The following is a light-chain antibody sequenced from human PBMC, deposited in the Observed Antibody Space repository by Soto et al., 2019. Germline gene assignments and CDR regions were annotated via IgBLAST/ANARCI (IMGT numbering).Light chain of an antibody. CDR3: QTWGTGIQV. Sequence: QLVLTQSPSASASLGASVKLTCTLSSGHSSYAIAWHQQHPEKGPRYLMKLNSAGSHSKGDGIPDRFSGSSSGAERYLTISSLQSEEEADYYCQTWGTGIQVFGGGTKLTVL. V-gene: IGLV4-69*01. J-gene: IGLJ2*01. CDR2: LNSAGSH. CDR1: SGHSSYA.